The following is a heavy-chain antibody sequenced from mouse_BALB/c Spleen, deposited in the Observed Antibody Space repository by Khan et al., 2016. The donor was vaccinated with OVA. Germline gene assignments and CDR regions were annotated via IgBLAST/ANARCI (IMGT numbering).Heavy chain of an antibody. CDR2: ISFSGST. CDR3: IRSVYYAYAYAMDY. V-gene: IGHV3-2*02. D-gene: IGHD2-2*01. J-gene: IGHJ4*01. CDR1: GYSITSDFA. Sequence: EVQLQESGPGLVKPSQSLSLTCTVTGYSITSDFAWNWVRQFPGNKLEWMGYISFSGSTSYDPSLKSRLSITRDTSKNPFFLQLSSVTTEDTATYYCIRSVYYAYAYAMDYWGQGTSVTVSS.